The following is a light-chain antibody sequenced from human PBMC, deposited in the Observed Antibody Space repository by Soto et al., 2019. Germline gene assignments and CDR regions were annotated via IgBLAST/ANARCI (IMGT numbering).Light chain of an antibody. CDR3: QSYDNDRSVV. V-gene: IGLV1-40*01. J-gene: IGLJ2*01. CDR2: DNN. Sequence: QAVVTQPPSVSGAPGQRVTISCTGSNSNIGAGHAAQWYQQPPGTTPKLLIYDNNRRPSGVPVRFSGSRSGTSASLAITGLQAEDEADYYCQSYDNDRSVVFGGGTKLTVL. CDR1: NSNIGAGHA.